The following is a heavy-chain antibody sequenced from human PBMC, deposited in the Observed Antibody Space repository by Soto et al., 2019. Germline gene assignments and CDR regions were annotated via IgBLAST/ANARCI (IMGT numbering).Heavy chain of an antibody. V-gene: IGHV3-48*03. Sequence: VQLVESGGDLVQPGGSLRLSCTASGFTFSSYEMNWVRQAPGKGLEWISYINSSGNPIYYSDSVRGRFTVSRDSAKNSLFLQMNSLRAEDTAVYYCAREEINCGGDCFSLWGQGTLVTVSS. CDR1: GFTFSSYE. CDR2: INSSGNPI. D-gene: IGHD2-21*02. CDR3: AREEINCGGDCFSL. J-gene: IGHJ4*02.